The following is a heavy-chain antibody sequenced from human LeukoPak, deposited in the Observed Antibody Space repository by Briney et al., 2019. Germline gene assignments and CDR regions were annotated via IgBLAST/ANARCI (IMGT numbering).Heavy chain of an antibody. CDR1: GFTVSSKF. V-gene: IGHV3-53*01. CDR3: AGGYGSGWYDFDY. CDR2: IYSGGST. J-gene: IGHJ4*02. Sequence: GGSLRLSCAASGFTVSSKFMSWVRQAPGKGLEWLSVIYSGGSTYYADSVKGRFSLSRDNSRNTLYLQMNNLRAEDTAVYFCAGGYGSGWYDFDYWGQGVLVTVSS. D-gene: IGHD6-19*01.